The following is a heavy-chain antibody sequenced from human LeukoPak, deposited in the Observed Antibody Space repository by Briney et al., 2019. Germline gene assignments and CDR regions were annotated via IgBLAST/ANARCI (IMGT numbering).Heavy chain of an antibody. CDR2: ISSNGGST. V-gene: IGHV3-64D*06. CDR3: VKDSSSGSYFDY. Sequence: GGSLRLSCSASGFTFSRYAMHWVRQAPGKGLEYVSAISSNGGSTYYADSVKGRFTLSRDNSRNTLHLQMSSLRVEDTAVYYCVKDSSSGSYFDYWGQGTLVTVSS. CDR1: GFTFSRYA. D-gene: IGHD3-10*01. J-gene: IGHJ4*02.